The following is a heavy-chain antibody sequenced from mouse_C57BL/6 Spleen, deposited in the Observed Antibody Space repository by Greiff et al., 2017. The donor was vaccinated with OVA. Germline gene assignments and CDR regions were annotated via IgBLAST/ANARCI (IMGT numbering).Heavy chain of an antibody. CDR2: INPNNGGT. J-gene: IGHJ4*01. CDR1: GYTFTDYN. D-gene: IGHD2-1*01. V-gene: IGHV1-18*01. CDR3: ARNSRYGNYDYYAMDY. Sequence: VQLQQSGPELVKPGASVKIPCKASGYTFTDYNMDWVKQSHGKSLEWIGDINPNNGGTTYNQKFKGKATLTVDKSSSTAYMELRSLTSEDTAVYYCARNSRYGNYDYYAMDYWGQGTSVTVSS.